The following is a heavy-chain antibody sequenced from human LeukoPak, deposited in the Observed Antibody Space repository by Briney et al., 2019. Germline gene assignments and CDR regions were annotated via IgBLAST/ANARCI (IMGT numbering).Heavy chain of an antibody. J-gene: IGHJ4*02. D-gene: IGHD3-16*02. CDR1: GFSFSTYW. CDR3: ARDALGELSTIDY. Sequence: GGSLRLSCAASGFSFSTYWMNWVRQAPGKGLEWVANIKEDGSEKYYVDSVKGRFSISRDNAKNSLYLQMNSLRAEDTAVYYCARDALGELSTIDYWGQGTLVTVSS. CDR2: IKEDGSEK. V-gene: IGHV3-7*01.